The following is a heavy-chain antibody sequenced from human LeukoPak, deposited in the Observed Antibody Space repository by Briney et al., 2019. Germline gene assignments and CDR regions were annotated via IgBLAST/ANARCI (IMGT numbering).Heavy chain of an antibody. Sequence: GGSLRLSCAASGFTFSNYGMHWVRRAPGKGLEWISAISGSGGATHYADSVKGRITISRDNSKDTLYLQMNSLRAEDTAVYYCAKATVGSNSPDYWGQGTLVTVSS. CDR2: ISGSGGAT. D-gene: IGHD6-13*01. CDR3: AKATVGSNSPDY. J-gene: IGHJ4*02. CDR1: GFTFSNYG. V-gene: IGHV3-23*01.